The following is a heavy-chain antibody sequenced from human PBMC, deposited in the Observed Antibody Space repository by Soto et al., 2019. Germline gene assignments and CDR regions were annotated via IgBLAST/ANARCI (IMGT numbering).Heavy chain of an antibody. D-gene: IGHD5-18*01. V-gene: IGHV1-3*01. CDR2: INAGNGNT. CDR1: GYTSTSYA. J-gene: IGHJ4*02. Sequence: QVQLVQSGAEVKKPGASVKVSCKASGYTSTSYAMHWVRQAPGQRLEWMGWINAGNGNTKYSQKFQGRVTITRDTSASTAYMELGSLRSEDTAVYYCASARDLDTVLFYWSQGTLVIVSS. CDR3: ASARDLDTVLFY.